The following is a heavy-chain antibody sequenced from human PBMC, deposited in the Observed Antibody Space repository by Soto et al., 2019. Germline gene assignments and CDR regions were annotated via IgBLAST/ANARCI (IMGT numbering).Heavy chain of an antibody. J-gene: IGHJ4*02. CDR2: TYYSGST. CDR3: ARVRGTAGKRYFDY. V-gene: IGHV4-59*01. CDR1: GGSISTYY. D-gene: IGHD6-13*01. Sequence: SETLSLTCTVSGGSISTYYWSWIRQPPGKGLEWIGYTYYSGSTAYNPSLKSRVTISVDSSKNQFSLKLDSVTPADTAVYYCARVRGTAGKRYFDYWGPGTLVTVYS.